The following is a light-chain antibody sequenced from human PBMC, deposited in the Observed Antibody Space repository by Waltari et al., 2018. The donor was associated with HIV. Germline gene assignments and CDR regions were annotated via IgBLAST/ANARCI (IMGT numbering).Light chain of an antibody. CDR2: VAS. Sequence: AIRMTQSPSSFSASTGDRVTITCRASQGISSYLAWYQQKPGKAPKLLIYVASTLQSGVPSRFSGSGSGTDFTLTISCLQSEDFATYYCQQYYSYSWTFGQGTKVEIK. CDR1: QGISSY. CDR3: QQYYSYSWT. V-gene: IGKV1-8*01. J-gene: IGKJ1*01.